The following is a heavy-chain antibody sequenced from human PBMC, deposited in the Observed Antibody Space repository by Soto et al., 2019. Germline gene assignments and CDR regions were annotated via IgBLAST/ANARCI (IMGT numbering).Heavy chain of an antibody. CDR2: IYHSGST. D-gene: IGHD5-18*01. J-gene: IGHJ6*02. CDR3: ARAGDNSYGYYYYGMDV. CDR1: GGSISSSNW. V-gene: IGHV4-4*02. Sequence: QVQLQESGPGLVKPSGTLSLTCAVSGGSISSSNWWSWVRQPPGKGLEWIGEIYHSGSTNYNTSLKSRVTISVDKSKTQFSLKLSSVTAADTAVYYCARAGDNSYGYYYYGMDVWGQGTTVTVSS.